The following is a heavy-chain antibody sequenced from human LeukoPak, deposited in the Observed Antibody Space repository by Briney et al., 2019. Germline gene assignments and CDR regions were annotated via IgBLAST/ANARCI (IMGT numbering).Heavy chain of an antibody. CDR2: IYYSGST. CDR1: GGSISSSSYY. CDR3: ARGYCSGGSCYLYNWFDP. Sequence: SETLSLTCTVSGGSISSSSYYWGWIRQPPGKGLEWIGSIYYSGSTYYNPSLKSRVTISVDTSKNQFSLKLSPVTAADTAVYYCARGYCSGGSCYLYNWFDPWGQGTLVTVSS. J-gene: IGHJ5*02. V-gene: IGHV4-39*01. D-gene: IGHD2-15*01.